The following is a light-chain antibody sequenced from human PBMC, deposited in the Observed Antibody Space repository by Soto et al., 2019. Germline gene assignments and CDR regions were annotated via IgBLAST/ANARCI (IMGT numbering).Light chain of an antibody. CDR2: AAS. Sequence: DIQMPQSPSSLSASVGDRVTITCRASQSISSYLNWYQQKPGKAPKLLIYAASSLQSGVPSRFSGSGSGTDFTLTISSLHPEDFATDYCQHSYSTPFNFGPGTKVDIK. J-gene: IGKJ3*01. CDR1: QSISSY. CDR3: QHSYSTPFN. V-gene: IGKV1-39*01.